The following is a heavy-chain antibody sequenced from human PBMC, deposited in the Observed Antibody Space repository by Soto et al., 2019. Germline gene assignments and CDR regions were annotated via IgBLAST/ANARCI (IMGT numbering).Heavy chain of an antibody. CDR1: ADTFTSDY. D-gene: IGHD1-26*01. Sequence: ASEKIVSRAPADTFTSDYIHWMRHAPGHGPESMGIINPNCGSTRFAHTFQGRITMTTDTSTRTVYLELRSLRSEYTAAYYCARSSAGVFAIIIEGSNWLAPWDQGSLVKVSS. CDR2: INPNCGST. J-gene: IGHJ5*02. V-gene: IGHV1-46*01. CDR3: ARSSAGVFAIIIEGSNWLAP.